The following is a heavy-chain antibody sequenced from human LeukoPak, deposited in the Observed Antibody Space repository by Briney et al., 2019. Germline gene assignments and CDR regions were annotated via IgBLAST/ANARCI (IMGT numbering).Heavy chain of an antibody. CDR2: IGIVNKT. J-gene: IGHJ6*02. Sequence: PGGCLRLSCEASGFTFSAYAMTWVRQAPGKGLEWVSSIGIVNKTHYSESVKGRFAISRDNSKSMLFLQLNSLRAEDTALYYCARDLHYYLAMDVWGQGTTVTVSS. CDR3: ARDLHYYLAMDV. CDR1: GFTFSAYA. V-gene: IGHV3-23*01.